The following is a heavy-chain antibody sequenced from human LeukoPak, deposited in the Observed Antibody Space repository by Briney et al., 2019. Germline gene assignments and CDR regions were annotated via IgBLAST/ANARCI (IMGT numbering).Heavy chain of an antibody. J-gene: IGHJ4*02. CDR2: ISAYNGNT. CDR1: GYTFTSYG. V-gene: IGHV1-18*01. Sequence: GASVKVSCKASGYTFTSYGISWVRQAPGQGLEWMGWISAYNGNTNYARKLQGRVTMTTDTSTSTGYMELRSLRSDDTAVYYCARVDRVGASRGCDYWGQGTLVTVSS. D-gene: IGHD1-26*01. CDR3: ARVDRVGASRGCDY.